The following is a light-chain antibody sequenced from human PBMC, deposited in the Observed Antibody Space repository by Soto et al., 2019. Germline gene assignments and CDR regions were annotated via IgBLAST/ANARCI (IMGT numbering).Light chain of an antibody. CDR3: QSYDGSLSGHYV. CDR2: GNS. J-gene: IGLJ1*01. V-gene: IGLV1-40*01. Sequence: QPVLTQPPSVSGAPGQRVTISCTGSSSNIGAGYDVHWYQQLPGTAPKLLIYGNSNRPSGVPDRFSGSKSGTSASLAITGLQAEDEDDYYCQSYDGSLSGHYVFGTGTKVTVL. CDR1: SSNIGAGYD.